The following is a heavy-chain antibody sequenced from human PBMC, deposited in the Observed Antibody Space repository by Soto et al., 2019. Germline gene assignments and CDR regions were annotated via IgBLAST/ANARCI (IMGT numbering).Heavy chain of an antibody. Sequence: SVKVSFKTSGYTFTGYYLNWVRQAPGRGLEWVGWINPKTGDTNNAQKFQGRVTMTTDTSISTGYMELSGLKSDDTAVYYCVTGDHLVRWGQGTRVTVSS. CDR3: VTGDHLVR. J-gene: IGHJ4*02. V-gene: IGHV1-2*02. CDR1: GYTFTGYY. CDR2: INPKTGDT. D-gene: IGHD6-6*01.